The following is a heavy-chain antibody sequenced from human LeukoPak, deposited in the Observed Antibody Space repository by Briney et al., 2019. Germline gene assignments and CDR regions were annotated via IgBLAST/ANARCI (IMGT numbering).Heavy chain of an antibody. CDR3: ARESVNPNWFDP. D-gene: IGHD1-14*01. CDR2: IYYSGST. Sequence: PSETLSLTCTVSGGSISSSSYYWDWIRQPPGRGLEWIGSIYYSGSTYYNPSLKSRVTISVDTSKNQFSLKLSSVTAADTAVYYCARESVNPNWFDPWGQGTLVSVSS. J-gene: IGHJ5*02. V-gene: IGHV4-39*07. CDR1: GGSISSSSYY.